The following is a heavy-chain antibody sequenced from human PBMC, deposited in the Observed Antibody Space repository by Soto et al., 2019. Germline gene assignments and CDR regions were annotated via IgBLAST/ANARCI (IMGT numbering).Heavy chain of an antibody. Sequence: EVQLLESGGGLVRPGGSLRLSCAASGFTFDSYAMNWVRQAPGKGLEWVSTISGSGDYTYYTDSVKGRFTISRDNSKNMIYFQMNSLRAEDTAIYYCAKNRGLQYYFDYWGQGTLVTVSS. J-gene: IGHJ4*02. CDR3: AKNRGLQYYFDY. CDR1: GFTFDSYA. CDR2: ISGSGDYT. V-gene: IGHV3-23*01.